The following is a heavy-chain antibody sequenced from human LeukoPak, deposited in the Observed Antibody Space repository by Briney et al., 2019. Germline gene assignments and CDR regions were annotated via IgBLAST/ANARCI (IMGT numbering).Heavy chain of an antibody. Sequence: AGGSLRLSCAASGFTVSSNYMSWVRQAPGKGLEWVSVIYSGGSTYYADSVKGRFTISRNNSKNTLYLQMNSLRAEDTAVYYCARVLVAPTFYYYYYYMDVWGKGTTVTVSS. D-gene: IGHD2-15*01. V-gene: IGHV3-66*01. CDR3: ARVLVAPTFYYYYYYMDV. CDR1: GFTVSSNY. J-gene: IGHJ6*03. CDR2: IYSGGST.